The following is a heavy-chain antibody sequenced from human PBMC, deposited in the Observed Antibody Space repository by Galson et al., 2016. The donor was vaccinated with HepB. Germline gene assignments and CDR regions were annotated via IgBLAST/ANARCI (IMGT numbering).Heavy chain of an antibody. Sequence: SVKVSCKASGYTFIGHWMHWVRQAPGQGLEWMGIINPRTGATGYAQTFQGRITLTSDTSANTVYMEMSSLRSEDTAVYYCARDHSFADSGWWFDPWGQGTLLIVSS. V-gene: IGHV1-46*01. CDR3: ARDHSFADSGWWFDP. D-gene: IGHD3-10*01. CDR2: INPRTGAT. CDR1: GYTFIGHW. J-gene: IGHJ5*02.